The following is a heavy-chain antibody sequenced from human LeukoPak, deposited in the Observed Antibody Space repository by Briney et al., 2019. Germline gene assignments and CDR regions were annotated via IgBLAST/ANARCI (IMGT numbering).Heavy chain of an antibody. V-gene: IGHV4-39*07. CDR2: IYYSGST. J-gene: IGHJ4*02. CDR3: ARGGNTNFDY. D-gene: IGHD3-16*01. Sequence: SETLSLTCTVSGGSISSSSYYWGWIRQPPGKGLEWIGSIYYSGSTYYNPSLKSRVTISVDTSKNQFSLKLSSVTAADTAVYYCARGGNTNFDYWGQGTLVTVSS. CDR1: GGSISSSSYY.